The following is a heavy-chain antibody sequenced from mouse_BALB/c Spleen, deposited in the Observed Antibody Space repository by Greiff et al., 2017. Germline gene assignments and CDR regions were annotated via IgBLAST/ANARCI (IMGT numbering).Heavy chain of an antibody. CDR2: INPSNGGT. Sequence: VQLQQSGAELVKPGASVKLSCKASGYTFTSYYMYWVKQRPGQGLEWIGEINPSNGGTNFNEKFKSKATLTVDKSSSTAYMQLSSLTSEDSAVYYCTRSGYGGRRGYAMAYWGQGTSVPVSS. CDR1: GYTFTSYY. D-gene: IGHD2-10*02. V-gene: IGHV1S81*02. J-gene: IGHJ4*01. CDR3: TRSGYGGRRGYAMAY.